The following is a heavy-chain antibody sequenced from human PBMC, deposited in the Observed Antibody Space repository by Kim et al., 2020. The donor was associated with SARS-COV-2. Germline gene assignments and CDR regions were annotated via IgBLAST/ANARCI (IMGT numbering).Heavy chain of an antibody. CDR3: ARAPGYGGEG. D-gene: IGHD4-17*01. Sequence: SYIYYADSVKGRFTISRDNAKNSLYLQMNSLRAEDTAVYYCARAPGYGGEGWGQGTLVTVSS. V-gene: IGHV3-21*01. CDR2: SYI. J-gene: IGHJ4*02.